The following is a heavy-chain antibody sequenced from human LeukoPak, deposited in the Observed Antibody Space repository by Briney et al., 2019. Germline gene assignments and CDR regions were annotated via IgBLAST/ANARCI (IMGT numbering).Heavy chain of an antibody. Sequence: GASVKVSCKSSGYTFTGYFVHWVRQAPGQGLDWMGWINPNSGGTNYAQKFQGRVTMTRDTSISIAYMELSRLRSDDTAVYYCARGVAGTPLTDYWGQGTLVTVSS. D-gene: IGHD6-19*01. CDR2: INPNSGGT. CDR1: GYTFTGYF. V-gene: IGHV1-2*02. CDR3: ARGVAGTPLTDY. J-gene: IGHJ4*02.